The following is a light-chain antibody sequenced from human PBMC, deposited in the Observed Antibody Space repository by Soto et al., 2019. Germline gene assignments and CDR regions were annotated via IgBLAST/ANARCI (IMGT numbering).Light chain of an antibody. CDR1: QTISSW. V-gene: IGKV1-5*03. J-gene: IGKJ1*01. CDR3: QHYNSYSEA. Sequence: IQMTQSPSTLSGSVGDRVTITCRASQTISSWLAWYQQKPGKAHKLLIYKASTLKSGVPSRFSGSGSGTEFTLTISSLQPDDFATYYCQHYNSYSEAFGQGTKVELK. CDR2: KAS.